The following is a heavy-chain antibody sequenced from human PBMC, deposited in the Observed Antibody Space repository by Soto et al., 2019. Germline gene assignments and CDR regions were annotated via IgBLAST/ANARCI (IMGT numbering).Heavy chain of an antibody. J-gene: IGHJ3*02. CDR2: ISAYNGNT. D-gene: IGHD5-18*01. CDR1: GYTFTSYG. Sequence: ASVKVSCKASGYTFTSYGISWVRQAPGQGLEWMGWISAYNGNTNYAQKLQGRVTMTTDTSTSTAYMELRSLRSDDTAVYYCARDHDVDTGMATLNDAFDIWGQGTMVTVSS. V-gene: IGHV1-18*01. CDR3: ARDHDVDTGMATLNDAFDI.